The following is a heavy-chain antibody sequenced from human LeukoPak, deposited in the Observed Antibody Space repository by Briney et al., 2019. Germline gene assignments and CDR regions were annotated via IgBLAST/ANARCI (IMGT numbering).Heavy chain of an antibody. V-gene: IGHV1-3*01. J-gene: IGHJ5*02. D-gene: IGHD6-13*01. Sequence: ASVQVSCKASGYTFTSYAMHWVRQAPGQRLEWMGWINAGNGNTKYSQKFQGRVTITRDTSVSTAYMELSSLRSEDTAVYFCARDIAAAGTRLRWFDPWGQGTLVTVSS. CDR3: ARDIAAAGTRLRWFDP. CDR1: GYTFTSYA. CDR2: INAGNGNT.